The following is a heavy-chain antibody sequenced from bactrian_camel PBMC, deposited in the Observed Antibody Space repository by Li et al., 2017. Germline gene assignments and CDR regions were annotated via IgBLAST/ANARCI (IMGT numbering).Heavy chain of an antibody. D-gene: IGHD4*01. V-gene: IGHV3S53*01. CDR1: GYSRTDNY. Sequence: HVQLVESGGGSVQAGGSLRLTCVVSGYSRTDNYMAWFRQATGKESKEGVAVIDTDGIPSYAESAKGRFTISQDSAKNTLYLQMNSLKPEDSAMYYCAATRSMRKPILDQGAYQYWGQGTQVTVS. CDR3: AATRSMRKPILDQGAYQY. CDR2: IDTDGIP. J-gene: IGHJ4*01.